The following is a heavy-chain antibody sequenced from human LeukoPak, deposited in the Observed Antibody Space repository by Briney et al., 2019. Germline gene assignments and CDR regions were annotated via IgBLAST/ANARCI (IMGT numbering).Heavy chain of an antibody. Sequence: ASVKVSCKASGYTFTSYGISWVRQAPGQGLEWMGWISAYNGNTNYAQKLQGRVTMTTDTSTSTAYMELRSLRSDDTAVYYCARGGYCSSTSCYTGYYYYYGMDVWGQGTLVTVSS. D-gene: IGHD2-2*02. CDR1: GYTFTSYG. CDR2: ISAYNGNT. J-gene: IGHJ6*02. V-gene: IGHV1-18*01. CDR3: ARGGYCSSTSCYTGYYYYYGMDV.